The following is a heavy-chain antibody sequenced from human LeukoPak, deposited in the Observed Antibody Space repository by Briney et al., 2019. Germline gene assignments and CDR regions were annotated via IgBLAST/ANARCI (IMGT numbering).Heavy chain of an antibody. J-gene: IGHJ4*02. D-gene: IGHD1-7*01. V-gene: IGHV3-53*01. Sequence: GGSLRLSCAASGFTVSSNYMSWVRQAPGKGLEWVSVIYSGGSTYYADSVKGRFTISRDNSKNTLYLQMNSLRAEDTAVYYCVRSPVGITGTRWGQGTLVTVSS. CDR1: GFTVSSNY. CDR2: IYSGGST. CDR3: VRSPVGITGTR.